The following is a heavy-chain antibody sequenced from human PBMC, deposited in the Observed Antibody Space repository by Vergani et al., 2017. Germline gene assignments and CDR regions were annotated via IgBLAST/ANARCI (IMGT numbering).Heavy chain of an antibody. V-gene: IGHV4-31*03. CDR1: GGSISSGGYY. D-gene: IGHD2-15*01. Sequence: QVQLQESGPGLVKPSQTLSLTCTVSGGSISSGGYYWSWIRQHPGKGLEWIGYIYYSGSTYYNPSLKSRVTISVDTSKNQFSLKLSSVTAADTAVYYCARDGQGVEAAPEGWYFDLWGRGTLVTVSS. J-gene: IGHJ2*01. CDR2: IYYSGST. CDR3: ARDGQGVEAAPEGWYFDL.